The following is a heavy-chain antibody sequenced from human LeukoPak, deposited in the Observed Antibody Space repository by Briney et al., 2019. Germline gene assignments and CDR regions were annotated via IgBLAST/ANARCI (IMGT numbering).Heavy chain of an antibody. CDR2: INAGNGNT. J-gene: IGHJ3*02. V-gene: IGHV1-3*01. CDR1: GYTFTSYA. Sequence: ASVKVSCKASGYTFTSYAMHWVRQAPGQRLEWMGWINAGNGNTKYSQKFQGRVTITRDTSTSTAYMELRSLRSDDTAVYYCAREGVVAGTGGAFDIWGQGTMVTVSS. CDR3: AREGVVAGTGGAFDI. D-gene: IGHD6-19*01.